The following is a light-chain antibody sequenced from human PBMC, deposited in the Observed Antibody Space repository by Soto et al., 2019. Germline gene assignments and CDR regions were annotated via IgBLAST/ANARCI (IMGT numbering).Light chain of an antibody. V-gene: IGKV1-5*03. J-gene: IGKJ4*01. CDR3: QQYNNYPLT. Sequence: DIQMTQSPSTLSASVGDRVTITCRASQSVSTSLAWYQRQPGKASKLLIYQASTLGSGVPSRFSGSASETEFTHSISSLQPDDFATYYCQQYNNYPLTFGGGTKVEIK. CDR2: QAS. CDR1: QSVSTS.